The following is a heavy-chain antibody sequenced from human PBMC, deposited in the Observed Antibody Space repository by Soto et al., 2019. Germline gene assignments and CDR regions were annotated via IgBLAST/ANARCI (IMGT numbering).Heavy chain of an antibody. J-gene: IGHJ4*02. D-gene: IGHD6-19*01. V-gene: IGHV4-39*01. CDR1: GGSISSSSYY. CDR3: ARHVAGYSSGLDY. Sequence: QLQLQESGPGLVKPSETLSLTCTVSGGSISSSSYYWGWIRQPPGKGLAWIGSIYYSGSTYYNPSLKSRVTISVDTSKNQFSLKLSSVTAADTAVYYCARHVAGYSSGLDYWGQGTLVTVSS. CDR2: IYYSGST.